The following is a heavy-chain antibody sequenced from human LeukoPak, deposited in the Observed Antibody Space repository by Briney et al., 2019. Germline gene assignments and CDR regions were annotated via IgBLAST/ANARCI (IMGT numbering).Heavy chain of an antibody. J-gene: IGHJ4*02. D-gene: IGHD6-19*01. CDR2: IYHSGST. CDR1: GGSISSGGYS. Sequence: SETLSLTCAVSGGSISSGGYSWSWIRQPPGKGLEWIGYIYHSGSTYYNPSLKSRVTISVDRSKNQFSLKLSSVTAADTAVYYCAREIAVAGTGIDYWGQGTLVTVSS. CDR3: AREIAVAGTGIDY. V-gene: IGHV4-30-2*01.